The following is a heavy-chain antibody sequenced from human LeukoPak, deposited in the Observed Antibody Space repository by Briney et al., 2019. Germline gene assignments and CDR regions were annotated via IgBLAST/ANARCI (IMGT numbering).Heavy chain of an antibody. V-gene: IGHV4-34*01. CDR1: GGSFSGYC. CDR3: ARRLAPYYYGSGSYYTSAFDY. Sequence: SETLSLTCAVYGGSFSGYCWSWIRQPPGKGLEWIGEINHSGSTNYNPSLKSRVTISVDTSKNQFSLKLSSVTAADTAVYYCARRLAPYYYGSGSYYTSAFDYWGQGTLVTVPS. CDR2: INHSGST. D-gene: IGHD3-10*01. J-gene: IGHJ4*02.